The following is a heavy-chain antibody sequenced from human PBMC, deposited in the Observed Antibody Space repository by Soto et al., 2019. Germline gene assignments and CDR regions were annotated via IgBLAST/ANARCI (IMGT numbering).Heavy chain of an antibody. V-gene: IGHV3-23*01. CDR1: GFTFSSYA. D-gene: IGHD6-13*01. CDR2: ISGSGGST. J-gene: IGHJ4*02. Sequence: EVQLLESGGGLVLPGGSLRLSCAASGFTFSSYAMSWVRQAPGKGLEWVSGISGSGGSTHYADSVKGRLTISRDNSKNKLYLQMNRLRAEDTAVYYCANDLARIAAAGFFDYWGQGTLVTVSS. CDR3: ANDLARIAAAGFFDY.